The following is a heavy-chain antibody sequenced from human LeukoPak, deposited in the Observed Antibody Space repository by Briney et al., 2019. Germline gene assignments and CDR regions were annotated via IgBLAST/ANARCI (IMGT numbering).Heavy chain of an antibody. J-gene: IGHJ4*02. CDR3: VRHEATIDY. V-gene: IGHV3-73*01. CDR1: GFTFSGSA. Sequence: GGSLRLSCAASGFTFSGSAMHWVRQTSGKGLEWVGLIRSKADNYATVYAASVKGRFSISRDDSKNTTYLQMNSLKTDDTAVYYCVRHEATIDYWGLGTLVTVSS. D-gene: IGHD1-26*01. CDR2: IRSKADNYAT.